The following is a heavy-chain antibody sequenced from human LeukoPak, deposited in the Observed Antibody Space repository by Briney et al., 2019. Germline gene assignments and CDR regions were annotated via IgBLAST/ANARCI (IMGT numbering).Heavy chain of an antibody. CDR2: ISYSGST. CDR1: GGSISPYF. Sequence: PSETLSLTCSVSGGSISPYFWSWIRQPPGKGLEWIGYISYSGSTNYNPSLKSRVTISVDTSKNQFSLQLSSVTATDTAVYYCARDDYRGVTNFDPWGQGTLVTVSS. CDR3: ARDDYRGVTNFDP. D-gene: IGHD3-10*01. J-gene: IGHJ5*02. V-gene: IGHV4-59*01.